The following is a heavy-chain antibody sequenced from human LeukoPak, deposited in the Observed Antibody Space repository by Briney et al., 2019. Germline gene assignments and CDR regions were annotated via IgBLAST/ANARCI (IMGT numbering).Heavy chain of an antibody. V-gene: IGHV3-21*01. CDR2: ISSTSSLI. Sequence: GCLRLSCAASGFTFSSFNMNWVRRAPGKGLEWVSSISSTSSLIWYSDSLKGRFTISRDNAKNSLYLQMDSLRAEDTAIYYCARYNSGWNDYWGQGTLVTVSS. J-gene: IGHJ4*02. CDR3: ARYNSGWNDY. D-gene: IGHD6-19*01. CDR1: GFTFSSFN.